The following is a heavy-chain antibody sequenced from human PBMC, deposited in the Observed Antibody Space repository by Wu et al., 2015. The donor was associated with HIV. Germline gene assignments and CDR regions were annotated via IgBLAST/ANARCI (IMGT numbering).Heavy chain of an antibody. V-gene: IGHV1-18*01. J-gene: IGHJ4*02. CDR1: GYTFSIFG. Sequence: QVQLVQSGAEVKKPGASVKVSCKASGYTFSIFGISWVRQAPGQGLEWMGWISGYNGNRNYAQKFQGRVTMTTDTSTSTGYMELRSLRSDDTAVYYCARDARKWVERVAFDYVGPGNPGHRLV. CDR2: ISGYNGNR. D-gene: IGHD5-12*01. CDR3: ARDARKWVERVAFDY.